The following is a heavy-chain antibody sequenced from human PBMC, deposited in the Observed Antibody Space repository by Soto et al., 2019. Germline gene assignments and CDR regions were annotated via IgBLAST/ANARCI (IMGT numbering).Heavy chain of an antibody. CDR1: GGPIGSYY. CDR2: IYYSGNT. Sequence: PSETLSLTCTVSGGPIGSYYWSWVRQPPGKGLEWIGYIYYSGNTNYNPSLKSRVTISVDTSKNQFSLNLRSVTAADTAVYYCARALFHSIGGPLWGQGTLVTVSS. V-gene: IGHV4-59*01. D-gene: IGHD3-22*01. CDR3: ARALFHSIGGPL. J-gene: IGHJ4*02.